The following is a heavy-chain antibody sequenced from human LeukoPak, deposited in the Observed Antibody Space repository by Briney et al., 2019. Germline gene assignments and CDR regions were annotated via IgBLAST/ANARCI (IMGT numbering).Heavy chain of an antibody. CDR3: ARDRNVLRYFGGPGGAWFDP. D-gene: IGHD3-9*01. CDR1: GGSISSGGYY. CDR2: IYYSGST. V-gene: IGHV4-31*03. J-gene: IGHJ5*02. Sequence: SETLSLTCTVSGGSISSGGYYWSWIRQHPGKGLEWIGYIYYSGSTYYNPSLKSRVTISVDTSKNQFSLKLSSVTAADTAVYYCARDRNVLRYFGGPGGAWFDPWGQGTLVTVSS.